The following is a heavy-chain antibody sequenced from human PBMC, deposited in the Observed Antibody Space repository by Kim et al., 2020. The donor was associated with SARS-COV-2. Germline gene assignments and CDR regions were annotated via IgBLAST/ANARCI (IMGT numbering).Heavy chain of an antibody. J-gene: IGHJ6*02. V-gene: IGHV3-73*01. CDR2: IRSKANSYAT. D-gene: IGHD3-10*01. Sequence: GGSLRLSCAASGFTFSGSAMHWVRQASGKGLEWVGRIRSKANSYATAYAASVKGRFTISRDDSKNTAYLQMNSLKTEDTAVYYCTTLTSGSYYNFFDYYYGMNVWGQGTTVTVSS. CDR1: GFTFSGSA. CDR3: TTLTSGSYYNFFDYYYGMNV.